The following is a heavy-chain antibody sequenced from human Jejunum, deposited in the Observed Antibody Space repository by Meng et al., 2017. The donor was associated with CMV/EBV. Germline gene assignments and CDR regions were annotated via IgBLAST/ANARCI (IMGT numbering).Heavy chain of an antibody. CDR2: INPKNGGT. Sequence: CKAAGYTFTNFYIHWVRQAPGQGPEWMGWINPKNGGTNYALDFLGRVTMTTDSFMSTVYMELSGLRSDDTALYYCARYGRVTGTDSWGQGTLVTVSS. CDR1: GYTFTNFY. V-gene: IGHV1-2*02. J-gene: IGHJ4*02. D-gene: IGHD1-20*01. CDR3: ARYGRVTGTDS.